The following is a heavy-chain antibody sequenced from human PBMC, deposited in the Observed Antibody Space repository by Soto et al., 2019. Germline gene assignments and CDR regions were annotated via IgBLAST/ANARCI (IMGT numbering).Heavy chain of an antibody. J-gene: IGHJ4*02. D-gene: IGHD2-8*01. Sequence: EVQLVESGGDLVQPGGSLGLSCAASGFTFSNYPMYWVRQTPGKGLVWVSRISSDGRSTIYADSVKGRFTISRDNARNTLYLQMNTLRAEDTAVYYCGRVGNGEGYYWGQGTLVTVSS. CDR2: ISSDGRST. V-gene: IGHV3-74*01. CDR1: GFTFSNYP. CDR3: GRVGNGEGYY.